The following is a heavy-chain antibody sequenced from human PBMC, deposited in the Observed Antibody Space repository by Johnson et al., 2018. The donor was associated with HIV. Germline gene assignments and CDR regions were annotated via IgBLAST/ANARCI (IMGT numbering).Heavy chain of an antibody. D-gene: IGHD3-3*01. CDR2: INWNGGST. CDR3: AKGSRARAVYDFWSGVPDAFDI. CDR1: GFTFDDYG. Sequence: VESGGGVVRPGGSLRLSCAASGFTFDDYGMSWVRQAPGKGLEWVSGINWNGGSTGYADSVNGRFPIPRDNAKNSLYLQMNSLRPEDTAVYYCAKGSRARAVYDFWSGVPDAFDIWGQGTMVTVSS. J-gene: IGHJ3*02. V-gene: IGHV3-20*04.